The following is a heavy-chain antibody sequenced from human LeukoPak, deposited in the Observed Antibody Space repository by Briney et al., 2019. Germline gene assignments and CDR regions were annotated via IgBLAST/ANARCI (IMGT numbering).Heavy chain of an antibody. CDR3: ARSSGSYFDY. CDR2: ITSDSGTV. J-gene: IGHJ4*02. Sequence: GGSLRLSCAASGFTFDDYTMHWVRQAPGRGLEWVSGITSDSGTVDYADSVRGRFTISRDNVKNSLYLQMNSLRAEDTAVYYCARSSGSYFDYWGQGTLVTVSS. D-gene: IGHD1-26*01. CDR1: GFTFDDYT. V-gene: IGHV3-9*01.